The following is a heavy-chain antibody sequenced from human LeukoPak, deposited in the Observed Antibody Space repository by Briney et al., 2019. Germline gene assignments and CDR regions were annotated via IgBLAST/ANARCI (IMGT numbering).Heavy chain of an antibody. D-gene: IGHD3-16*01. CDR1: GFTFSSYA. J-gene: IGHJ5*02. CDR3: AKDHYVERGEEWFDP. V-gene: IGHV3-23*01. Sequence: GRSLRLSCAAAGFTFSSYAMSWVRQAPGKGLEWVSAISGSGGSTYYADSVKGRFTISRDNSKNTLYLQMNSLRAEDTAVYYCAKDHYVERGEEWFDPWGQGTLVTVSS. CDR2: ISGSGGST.